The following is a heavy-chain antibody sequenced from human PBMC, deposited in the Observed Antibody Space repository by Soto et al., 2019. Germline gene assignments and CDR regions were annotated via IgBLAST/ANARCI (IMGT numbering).Heavy chain of an antibody. CDR3: AKDSSGWSSEAFDI. Sequence: GWSLTLFSPAPGFTFTSDGMHCVRQAPGKELEWVAVISYDGSNKYYADSVKGRFTISRDNSKNTLYLQMNSLRAEDTAVYYCAKDSSGWSSEAFDIWGQGTMVTVSS. D-gene: IGHD6-19*01. J-gene: IGHJ3*02. CDR2: ISYDGSNK. CDR1: GFTFTSDG. V-gene: IGHV3-30*18.